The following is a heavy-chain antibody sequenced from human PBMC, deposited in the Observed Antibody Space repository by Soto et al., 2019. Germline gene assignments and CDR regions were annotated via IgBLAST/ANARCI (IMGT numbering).Heavy chain of an antibody. CDR3: ARLGAYYQALDS. D-gene: IGHD3-22*01. Sequence: QVQLQESGPGLMKPSETLSLKCTVSDGSISPNYWTWIRQPPGKGLEWIGYIYYAGTTAYHPSLKSRVSISLDTSKNEVSLKLTSVTAADTAVYYCARLGAYYQALDSWGQGILVTVSS. CDR1: DGSISPNY. V-gene: IGHV4-59*08. CDR2: IYYAGTT. J-gene: IGHJ4*02.